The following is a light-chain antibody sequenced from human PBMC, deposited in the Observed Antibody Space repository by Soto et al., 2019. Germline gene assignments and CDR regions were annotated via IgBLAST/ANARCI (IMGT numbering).Light chain of an antibody. J-gene: IGKJ5*01. Sequence: DIQMTQSPSTLCASVGDRVTITCRASQSISSWLAWYQQKPGKAPKLLIYDASSLESGVPSRFSGSGSGTEFTLTISRLEPEDFAVYYCQQYGSSLITFGQGTRLEIK. V-gene: IGKV1-5*01. CDR1: QSISSW. CDR3: QQYGSSLIT. CDR2: DAS.